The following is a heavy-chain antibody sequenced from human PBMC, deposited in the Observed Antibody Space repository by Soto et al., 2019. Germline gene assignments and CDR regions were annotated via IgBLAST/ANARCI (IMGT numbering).Heavy chain of an antibody. Sequence: GGSLRLSCAASGFTVSSNYMSWVRQAPGKGLEWVPVIYSGGSTYYADSVKGRFTISRDNSKNTLYLQMNSLRAEDTAVYYCARSNYYYMDVWGKGTTVTVSS. V-gene: IGHV3-66*01. CDR2: IYSGGST. J-gene: IGHJ6*03. CDR3: ARSNYYYMDV. CDR1: GFTVSSNY.